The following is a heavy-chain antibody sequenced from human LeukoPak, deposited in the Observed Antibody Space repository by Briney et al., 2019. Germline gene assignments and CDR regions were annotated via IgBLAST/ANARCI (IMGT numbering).Heavy chain of an antibody. CDR2: IYSGGST. CDR1: GFTVSSNY. D-gene: IGHD2-2*02. V-gene: IGHV3-53*01. CDR3: ARTLYSFGAFDI. J-gene: IGHJ3*02. Sequence: GGSLRLSCAASGFTVSSNYMTWVRQAPGKGLEWVSVIYSGGSTYYADSVKGRFTISRDNSKNTLYLQMGSLRAEDTAVYYCARTLYSFGAFDIWGQGTMVTVSS.